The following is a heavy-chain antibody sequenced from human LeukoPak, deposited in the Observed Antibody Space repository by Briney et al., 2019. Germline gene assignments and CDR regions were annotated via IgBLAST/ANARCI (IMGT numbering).Heavy chain of an antibody. J-gene: IGHJ3*02. CDR3: ARIEWERLGRAFDI. CDR2: ISGSGGNT. CDR1: GFTFSSYA. D-gene: IGHD1-26*01. Sequence: TGGSLRLSCAASGFTFSSYAMSWVRQAPGKGLEWVSAISGSGGNTYYADSVKGRFTISRDNSMNTLYLQMNSLRAEDMAVYYCARIEWERLGRAFDIWGQGTMVTVSS. V-gene: IGHV3-23*01.